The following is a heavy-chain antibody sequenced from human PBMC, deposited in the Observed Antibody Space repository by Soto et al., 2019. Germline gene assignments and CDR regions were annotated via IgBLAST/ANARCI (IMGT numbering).Heavy chain of an antibody. D-gene: IGHD3-22*01. J-gene: IGHJ4*02. CDR2: IYYSGGT. CDR3: AVSSGYSNYFFGA. V-gene: IGHV4-30-4*01. CDR1: GGSFNSGDYH. Sequence: SETLSLTCTVSGGSFNSGDYHFNCIRQSPEKGLEWIGYIYYSGGTYYNPSLKSRLLISVDPSKNQFSLTLSSVTAADTAVYYCAVSSGYSNYFFGAWGPGTLVTVSS.